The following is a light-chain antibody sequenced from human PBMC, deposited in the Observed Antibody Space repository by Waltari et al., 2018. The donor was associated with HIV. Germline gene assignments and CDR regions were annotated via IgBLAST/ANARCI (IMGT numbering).Light chain of an antibody. CDR3: AAWDDSLNGPV. V-gene: IGLV1-44*01. J-gene: IGLJ2*01. Sequence: QSVLTQSPSASGTPGQRVIISCSGSSSNLGRNSLNWYQQLPGTAPKLLIYSNNERPSGVPDRFSGSKSGTSASLAISGLQSEDEADYHCAAWDDSLNGPVFGGGTKLTVL. CDR2: SNN. CDR1: SSNLGRNS.